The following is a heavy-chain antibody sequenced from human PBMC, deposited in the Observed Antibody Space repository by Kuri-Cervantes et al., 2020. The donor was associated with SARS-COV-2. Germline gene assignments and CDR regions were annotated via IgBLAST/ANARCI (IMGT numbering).Heavy chain of an antibody. J-gene: IGHJ3*02. CDR1: GYSFTSYW. CDR2: IYPGDSDT. Sequence: KVSCKGSGYSFTSYWIGWVRQMPGKGLEWMGIIYPGDSDTRYSPPFQGQVTISADKSISTAYLQWSSLKASDTAMYYCARQDIVVVVAATPHAFDIWGQGTMVTVSS. D-gene: IGHD2-15*01. CDR3: ARQDIVVVVAATPHAFDI. V-gene: IGHV5-51*01.